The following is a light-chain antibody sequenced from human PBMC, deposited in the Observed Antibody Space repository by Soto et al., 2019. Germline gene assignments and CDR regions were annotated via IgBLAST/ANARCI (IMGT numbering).Light chain of an antibody. V-gene: IGKV1-5*03. CDR1: QSISTW. J-gene: IGKJ2*02. CDR2: QAS. Sequence: DIQMTQSPSTLSASVGDRVTITCRASQSISTWLAWYQHKPGKAPKLLIYQASSLEGGVPSRFSGSGSGTEFTLTISSLQPDDFATYYCQRYSISSRTFGQGTKVETK. CDR3: QRYSISSRT.